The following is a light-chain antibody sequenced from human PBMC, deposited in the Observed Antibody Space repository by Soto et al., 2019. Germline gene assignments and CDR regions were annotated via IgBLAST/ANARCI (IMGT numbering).Light chain of an antibody. CDR2: WAS. J-gene: IGKJ2*01. Sequence: ILMTQSPDSLAVSLGERATIHCKSRQSVLYGSNSCLAWYQQKPGQPPKLLIYWASIRESGVPDQFSGSGSGTDFTLTISSLQAEDVAVYYCQQYFRTPYTFGQGTKLEIE. V-gene: IGKV4-1*01. CDR1: QSVLYGSNSC. CDR3: QQYFRTPYT.